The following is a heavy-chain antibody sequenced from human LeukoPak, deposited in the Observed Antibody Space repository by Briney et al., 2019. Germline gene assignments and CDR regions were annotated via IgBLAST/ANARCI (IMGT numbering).Heavy chain of an antibody. J-gene: IGHJ6*02. CDR3: ARGCSGGSCCIPYYYYGMDV. D-gene: IGHD2-15*01. CDR1: GFTFSSYS. V-gene: IGHV3-21*01. CDR2: ISSTSSYI. Sequence: GGSLRFSCAASGFTFSSYSMNWVRQAPGKGLEWVSSISSTSSYIYYADSVKGRFTISRDNAKNSLYLQMNSLRAEDTAVYYCARGCSGGSCCIPYYYYGMDVWGQGTTVTVSS.